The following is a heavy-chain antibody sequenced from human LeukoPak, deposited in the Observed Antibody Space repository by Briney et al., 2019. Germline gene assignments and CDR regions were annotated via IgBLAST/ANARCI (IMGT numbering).Heavy chain of an antibody. CDR3: ARENHLRYFDHDAFDI. CDR2: IYHSGST. CDR1: GYSISSGYY. Sequence: PSETLSLTCTVSGYSISSGYYWGWIRQPPGKGLEWIGSIYHSGSTYYNPSLKSRVTISVDTSKNQFSLKLSSVTAADTAVYYCARENHLRYFDHDAFDIWGQGTMVTVSS. V-gene: IGHV4-38-2*02. J-gene: IGHJ3*02. D-gene: IGHD3-9*01.